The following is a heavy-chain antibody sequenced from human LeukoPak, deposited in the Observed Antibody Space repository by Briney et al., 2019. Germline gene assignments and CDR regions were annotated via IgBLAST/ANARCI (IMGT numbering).Heavy chain of an antibody. D-gene: IGHD2-8*01. CDR3: ARRRRLNYYYYGMDV. V-gene: IGHV4-34*01. CDR1: GGSISSYY. J-gene: IGHJ6*02. Sequence: SETLSLTCTVSGGSISSYYWSWIRQPPGKGLEWIGEINHSGSTNYNPSLKSRVTISVDTSKNQFSLKLSSMTAADTAVYYCARRRRLNYYYYGMDVWGQGTTVTVSS. CDR2: INHSGST.